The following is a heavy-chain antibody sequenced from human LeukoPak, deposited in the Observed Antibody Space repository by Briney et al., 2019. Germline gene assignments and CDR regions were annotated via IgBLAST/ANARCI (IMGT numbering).Heavy chain of an antibody. CDR1: GGSFSGYY. D-gene: IGHD6-13*01. CDR3: ARVVGSWYYFDY. J-gene: IGHJ4*02. Sequence: SETLSLTCAVYGGSFSGYYWSWIRQPAGKGLEWIGRIYTSGSTNYNPSLKSRVTISVDTSKNQFSLKLSSVTAADTAVYYCARVVGSWYYFDYWGQGTLVTVSP. V-gene: IGHV4-59*10. CDR2: IYTSGST.